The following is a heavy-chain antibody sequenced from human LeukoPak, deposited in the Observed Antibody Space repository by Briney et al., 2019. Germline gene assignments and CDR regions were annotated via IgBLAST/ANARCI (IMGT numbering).Heavy chain of an antibody. V-gene: IGHV5-51*01. CDR1: GYSFFSNYW. CDR2: LYPGDSDS. D-gene: IGHD5-24*01. Sequence: GESLKISCKAYGYSFFSNYWIAWVGQMPGKGLEGMGILYPGDSDSRYSPSFQGQVTISADKSISTAYLQWSSLQASDTAMYYCARASRDGYNQNFDYWGQGTQVTVSS. J-gene: IGHJ4*02. CDR3: ARASRDGYNQNFDY.